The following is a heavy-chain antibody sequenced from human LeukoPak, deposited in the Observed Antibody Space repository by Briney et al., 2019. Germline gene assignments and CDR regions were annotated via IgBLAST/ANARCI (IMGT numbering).Heavy chain of an antibody. J-gene: IGHJ4*02. Sequence: ASVKVSCKASGYTFTGYYMHWVRQAPGQGLEWMGWINPNSGGTNYAQKFQGRVTMTRDTSISTAYMELSRLRSDDTAVYYCARYCSSTSCYYWWGQGTLVTVSS. CDR2: INPNSGGT. V-gene: IGHV1-2*02. D-gene: IGHD2-2*01. CDR3: ARYCSSTSCYYW. CDR1: GYTFTGYY.